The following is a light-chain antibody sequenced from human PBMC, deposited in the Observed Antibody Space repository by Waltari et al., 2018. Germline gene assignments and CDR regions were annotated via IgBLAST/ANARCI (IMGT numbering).Light chain of an antibody. Sequence: QSALTQPASVSGFHGQSITISCIGTSSDVGGYDYVSWYQKHPDKVPKLLLHDVISRPSGVSNRFSGSKSGNTAVLTISGLQAEHEADYYCCSYAGSYTYVFGTGTKVTVL. V-gene: IGLV2-14*03. CDR3: CSYAGSYTYV. CDR1: SSDVGGYDY. J-gene: IGLJ1*01. CDR2: DVI.